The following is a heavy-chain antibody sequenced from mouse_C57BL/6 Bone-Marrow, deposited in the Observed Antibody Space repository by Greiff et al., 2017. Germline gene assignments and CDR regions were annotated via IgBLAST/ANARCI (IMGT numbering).Heavy chain of an antibody. D-gene: IGHD2-2*01. CDR3: ASSTMVTTRGYYFDY. J-gene: IGHJ2*01. CDR1: GYTFTSYW. Sequence: QVQLQQPGAELVKPGASVKMSCKASGYTFTSYWITWVKQRPGQGLEWMGDIYPGSGSTNYNEKYKSKATLTVDTSSSTAYMQLSSLTSEDSAVYYCASSTMVTTRGYYFDYWGQGTTLTVSS. CDR2: IYPGSGST. V-gene: IGHV1-55*01.